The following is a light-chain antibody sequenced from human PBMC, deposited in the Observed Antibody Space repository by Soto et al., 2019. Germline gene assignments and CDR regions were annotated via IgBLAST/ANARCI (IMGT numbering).Light chain of an antibody. CDR3: QTADNSGTFLL. CDR1: PLTRQY. J-gene: IGLJ3*02. Sequence: SYELTQPPSMSVSPGQTARITCSGDPLTRQYVYWYQQKPGQAPLLVIYKDNERPSGIPERFSGSTSGTTGTLTISGVRAEDEADYYCQTADNSGTFLLFDGGTKLTVL. V-gene: IGLV3-25*02. CDR2: KDN.